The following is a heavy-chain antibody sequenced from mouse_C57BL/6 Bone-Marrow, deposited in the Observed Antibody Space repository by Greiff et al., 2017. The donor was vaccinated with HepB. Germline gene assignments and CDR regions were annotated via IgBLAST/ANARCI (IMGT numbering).Heavy chain of an antibody. CDR2: ISSGGSYT. CDR1: GFTFSSYG. J-gene: IGHJ3*01. CDR3: ARHGGYEGFAY. D-gene: IGHD2-2*01. Sequence: EVQRVESGGDLVKPGGSLKLSCAASGFTFSSYGMSWVRQTPDKRLEWVATISSGGSYTYYPDSVKGRFTISRDNAKNTLYLQMSSLKSEDTAMYYCARHGGYEGFAYWGQGTLVTVSA. V-gene: IGHV5-6*01.